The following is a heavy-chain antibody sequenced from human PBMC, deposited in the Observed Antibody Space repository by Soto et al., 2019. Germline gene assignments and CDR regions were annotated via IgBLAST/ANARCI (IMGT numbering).Heavy chain of an antibody. D-gene: IGHD6-13*01. CDR1: GFTFDDYA. Sequence: QPGGSLRLSCAASGFTFDDYAMHWVRQAPGKGLEWVSGISWNSGSIGYADSVKGRFTISRDNAKNSLYLQMNSLRAEDTALYYCAKDTEHGGYGYSYGMDVWGQGTTVTVSS. CDR2: ISWNSGSI. J-gene: IGHJ6*02. CDR3: AKDTEHGGYGYSYGMDV. V-gene: IGHV3-9*01.